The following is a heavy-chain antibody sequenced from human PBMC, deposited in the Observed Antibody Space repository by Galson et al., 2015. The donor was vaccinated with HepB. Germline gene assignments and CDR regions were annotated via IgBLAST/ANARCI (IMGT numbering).Heavy chain of an antibody. CDR1: GFTFSGSG. CDR3: TRPGSGSSWFLAYAHGVDV. Sequence: SLRLSCAASGFTFSGSGIHWVRQAPGKGLEWVGRIRNGANYYATAYAPSVRGRFTVSRDDLKSTASLQMNSLTPEDTAVYYCTRPGSGSSWFLAYAHGVDVRGQGTTVIVS. CDR2: IRNGANYYAT. J-gene: IGHJ6*02. D-gene: IGHD6-13*01. V-gene: IGHV3-73*01.